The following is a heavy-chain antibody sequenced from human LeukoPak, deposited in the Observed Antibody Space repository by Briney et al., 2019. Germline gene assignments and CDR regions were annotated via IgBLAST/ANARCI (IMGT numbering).Heavy chain of an antibody. D-gene: IGHD3-22*01. CDR2: ISGSGGST. V-gene: IGHV3-23*01. CDR1: GFTFSSYA. J-gene: IGHJ5*02. Sequence: GGSLRLSCAASGFTFSSYAMSWVRQAPGKGLEWVSAISGSGGSTYYADSVKGRFTISRDNSKNTLYLQMNSLRAEDTAVYYCARGHYYDDNSYYSLPRRFDPWGQGTLVTVSS. CDR3: ARGHYYDDNSYYSLPRRFDP.